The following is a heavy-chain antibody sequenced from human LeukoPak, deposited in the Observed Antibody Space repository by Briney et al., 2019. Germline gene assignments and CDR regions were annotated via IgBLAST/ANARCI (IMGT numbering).Heavy chain of an antibody. CDR1: GFTFDTFA. Sequence: GESLRLSCVASGFTFDTFAMSWVRQAPGKGLEWVSGIGNTETYYSDSVKGRFTISRDNSKSTIYLHMSILRAEDTALYYCARDGQAFNSNWDYFEYWGQGTPVTVSS. CDR3: ARDGQAFNSNWDYFEY. V-gene: IGHV3-23*01. J-gene: IGHJ4*02. D-gene: IGHD7-27*01. CDR2: IGNTET.